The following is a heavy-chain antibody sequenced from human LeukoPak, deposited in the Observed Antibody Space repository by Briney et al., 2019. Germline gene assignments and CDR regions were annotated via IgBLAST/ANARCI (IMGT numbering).Heavy chain of an antibody. CDR2: IKSKTDGGTT. V-gene: IGHV3-15*01. D-gene: IGHD3-16*01. Sequence: GGSLRLSCAASGFTFSNAWMSWVRETPGKGLEWVGRIKSKTDGGTTDYAAPVKGRFTISRDDSKNTLYLQMNSLKTEDTAVYYCTTVHLPPPYTLNYADYWGQGTLVTVSS. CDR1: GFTFSNAW. J-gene: IGHJ4*02. CDR3: TTVHLPPPYTLNYADY.